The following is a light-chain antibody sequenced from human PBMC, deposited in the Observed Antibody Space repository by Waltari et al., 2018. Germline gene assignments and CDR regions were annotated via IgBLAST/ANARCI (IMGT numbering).Light chain of an antibody. Sequence: QSALTQPASVSGSPGQSVSISCTGTSRDVGDSNSVSWFQDRPGQGPKVIIYDVSDRPSGVPARFTGSKSCHTASLAISGLQAEDEADYYCSSESSDKVVLFGGGTKVTVL. V-gene: IGLV2-14*03. CDR2: DVS. J-gene: IGLJ3*02. CDR3: SSESSDKVVL. CDR1: SRDVGDSNS.